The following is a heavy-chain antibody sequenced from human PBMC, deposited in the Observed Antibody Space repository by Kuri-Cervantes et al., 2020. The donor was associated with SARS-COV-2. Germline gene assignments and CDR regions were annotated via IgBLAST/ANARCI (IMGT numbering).Heavy chain of an antibody. CDR2: INPDGGYT. D-gene: IGHD1-20*01. V-gene: IGHV3-74*01. J-gene: IGHJ4*02. CDR1: GFTFSGHW. Sequence: LSLTCAASGFTFSGHWIHWVRQAPGKGLVWVSRINPDGGYTNNADSVKGRFTLSRDNAKNMLFLQMNSLRAEDTAVYYCARDPNLYNWNVYFDYWGQGNRVNGAS. CDR3: ARDPNLYNWNVYFDY.